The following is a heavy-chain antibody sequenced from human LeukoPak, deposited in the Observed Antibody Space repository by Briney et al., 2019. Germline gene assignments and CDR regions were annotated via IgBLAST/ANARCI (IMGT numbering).Heavy chain of an antibody. V-gene: IGHV3-23*01. CDR1: GFTFSSHA. J-gene: IGHJ3*02. CDR3: AKVNLSAAVADAFDI. CDR2: ISGSGGST. D-gene: IGHD6-19*01. Sequence: PGGSLRLSCAASGFTFSSHAMSWGRQAPGKGLEWVSAISGSGGSTYYADSVKGRFTIARDNSKNTLYLQMNSLRAEDTAVYYCAKVNLSAAVADAFDIWGHGTMVTVSS.